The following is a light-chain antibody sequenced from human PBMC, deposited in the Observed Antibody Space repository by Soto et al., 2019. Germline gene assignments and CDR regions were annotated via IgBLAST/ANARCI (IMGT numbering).Light chain of an antibody. CDR2: EVN. J-gene: IGLJ1*01. CDR3: SSYAGSSTYV. CDR1: ISDVGGYNY. Sequence: VLTQPPSASGSPGQSVTISCTGTISDVGGYNYVAWYQQHPGKAPKLMIYEVNKRPSGVPDRFSGSKSGSTASLTVSGLQAEDEADYYCSSYAGSSTYVFGTGTKLTVL. V-gene: IGLV2-8*01.